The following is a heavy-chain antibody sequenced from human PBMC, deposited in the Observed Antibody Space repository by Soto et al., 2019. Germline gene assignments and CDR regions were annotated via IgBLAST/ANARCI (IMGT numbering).Heavy chain of an antibody. D-gene: IGHD1-26*01. CDR3: ARGPPRTTTFDY. J-gene: IGHJ4*02. CDR1: GYTFTSYG. V-gene: IGHV1-18*01. Sequence: SVKVSCKAPGYTFTSYGISWVRQAPVQGLEWMGWISAYNGNTNYAQKLQGRVTMTTDTSTSTAYMELRSLRSDDTAVYYCARGPPRTTTFDYWGQGTLVTVSS. CDR2: ISAYNGNT.